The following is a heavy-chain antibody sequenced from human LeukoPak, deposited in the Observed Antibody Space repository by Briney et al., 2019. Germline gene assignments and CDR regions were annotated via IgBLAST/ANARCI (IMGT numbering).Heavy chain of an antibody. CDR1: GYTFTGYY. Sequence: ASVKASCKASGYTFTGYYMHWVRQAPGQGLEWMGWINPNSGGTNYAQKFQGRVTMTTDTSTSTAYMELRSLRSDDTAVYYCARGIRYFDWLLPSFDYWGQGTLVTVSS. J-gene: IGHJ4*02. CDR3: ARGIRYFDWLLPSFDY. V-gene: IGHV1-2*02. D-gene: IGHD3-9*01. CDR2: INPNSGGT.